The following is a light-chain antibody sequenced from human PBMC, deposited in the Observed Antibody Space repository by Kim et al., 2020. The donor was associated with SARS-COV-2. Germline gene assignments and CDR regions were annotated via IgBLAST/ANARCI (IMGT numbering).Light chain of an antibody. V-gene: IGLV3-19*01. J-gene: IGLJ3*02. CDR1: SLRSYY. CDR2: GKN. Sequence: SSELTQDPAVSVALGQTVRITCQGDSLRSYYASWYQQKPGQAPVLVIYGKNNRPSGIPDRFSGSSSGNTASLTITGAQAEDEADYYCNSRDSSGDYVQRVFGGGTQLTVL. CDR3: NSRDSSGDYVQRV.